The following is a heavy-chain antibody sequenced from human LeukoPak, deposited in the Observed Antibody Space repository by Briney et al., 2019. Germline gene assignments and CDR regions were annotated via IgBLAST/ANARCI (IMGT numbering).Heavy chain of an antibody. CDR2: ISGSGGST. V-gene: IGHV3-23*01. CDR3: AKENGYNYYFDY. D-gene: IGHD5-24*01. Sequence: TAGSLRLSCAASGFTFSTYAMSWVRQAPGKALEWVSAISGSGGSTNYADSVKGRFTISRDNSKNTLYLQMNSLRAEDTAVYYCAKENGYNYYFDYWGQGTLVTVSS. CDR1: GFTFSTYA. J-gene: IGHJ4*02.